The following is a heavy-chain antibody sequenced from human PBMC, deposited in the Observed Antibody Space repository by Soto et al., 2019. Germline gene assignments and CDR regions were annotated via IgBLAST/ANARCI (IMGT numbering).Heavy chain of an antibody. Sequence: EVQLVESGGGLVQPGRSLRLSCAASGFTFDDYAMHWVRQAPGKGLEWVSGISWNSGSIGYADSVEGRFTISRDNAKNSLYLQMNSLTPEDTALYYCAKDGRSRAVYYYYYMDVWGKGTTVTVSS. V-gene: IGHV3-9*01. CDR1: GFTFDDYA. CDR2: ISWNSGSI. J-gene: IGHJ6*03. CDR3: AKDGRSRAVYYYYYMDV.